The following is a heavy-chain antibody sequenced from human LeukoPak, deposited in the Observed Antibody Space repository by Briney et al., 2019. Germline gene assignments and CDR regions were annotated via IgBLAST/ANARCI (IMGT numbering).Heavy chain of an antibody. CDR2: ISYDGSNK. CDR3: ATGAGYYYDSSGYSPHTDY. Sequence: PGGSLRLSCAASGFTFSSYAMHWVRQAPGKGLEWVAVISYDGSNKYYADSVKGRFTISRDNSKNTLYLQMNSLRAEDTAVYYCATGAGYYYDSSGYSPHTDYWGQGTLVTVSS. J-gene: IGHJ4*02. D-gene: IGHD3-22*01. V-gene: IGHV3-30*01. CDR1: GFTFSSYA.